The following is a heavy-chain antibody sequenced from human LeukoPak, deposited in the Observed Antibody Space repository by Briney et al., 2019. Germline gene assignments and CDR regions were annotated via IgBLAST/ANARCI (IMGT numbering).Heavy chain of an antibody. CDR2: IYYSGST. Sequence: SETLSLTCTVSGGSISSYYWSWIRQPPGKGLEWIGYIYYSGSTNYNPSLKSRVTISVDTSKNQFSLKLSCVTAADTAVYYCARGGNRRWWGNYFDYWGQGTLVTVSS. CDR1: GGSISSYY. J-gene: IGHJ4*02. D-gene: IGHD1-14*01. V-gene: IGHV4-59*12. CDR3: ARGGNRRWWGNYFDY.